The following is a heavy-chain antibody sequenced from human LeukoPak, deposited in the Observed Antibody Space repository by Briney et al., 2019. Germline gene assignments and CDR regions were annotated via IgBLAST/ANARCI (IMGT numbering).Heavy chain of an antibody. V-gene: IGHV6-1*01. J-gene: IGHJ6*04. Sequence: SQNLSLTRVISGDSVSNNIAAWNWIRQSPSRGLEWLGRTYYRSKWYNDYAVSVESRITINPDTSKNQFSLQLNSVTPEDTAVYYCARDVTAGAGAVGMAVWGKGTTVTVSS. CDR2: TYYRSKWYN. CDR1: GDSVSNNIAA. D-gene: IGHD6-13*01. CDR3: ARDVTAGAGAVGMAV.